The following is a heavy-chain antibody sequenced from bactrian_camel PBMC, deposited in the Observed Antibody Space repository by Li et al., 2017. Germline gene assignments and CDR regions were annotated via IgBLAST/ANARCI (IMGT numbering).Heavy chain of an antibody. CDR1: GFLFGPGTYC. Sequence: EVQLVESGGGTVPPGGSLTLSCAVSGFLFGPGTYCMGWFRQVPGKGREWIASIDGNGVSRYADTVKGRATISRDNAKRTVYLQMNSLKPEDTGVYYCTADPYAVVAGGRTCAGESSRGTQVTVS. J-gene: IGHJ4*01. V-gene: IGHV3S44*01. CDR2: IDGNGVS. D-gene: IGHD6*01.